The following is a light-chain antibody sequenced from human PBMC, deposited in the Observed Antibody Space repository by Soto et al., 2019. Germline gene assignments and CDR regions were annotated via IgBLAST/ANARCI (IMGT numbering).Light chain of an antibody. Sequence: EVLMTQSPDTLYVSPGERVTLSCRASQSISDNLAWYQQKPGQGPRLLVYRASTRTLGIPARFSGSESGTEFTLTISSLQSEDFAVYYCQHYNIWPITFGQGTRLEIK. CDR2: RAS. CDR1: QSISDN. CDR3: QHYNIWPIT. J-gene: IGKJ5*01. V-gene: IGKV3-15*01.